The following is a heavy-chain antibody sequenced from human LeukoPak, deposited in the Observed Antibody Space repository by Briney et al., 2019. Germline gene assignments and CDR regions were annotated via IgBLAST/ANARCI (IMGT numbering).Heavy chain of an antibody. D-gene: IGHD6-13*01. J-gene: IGHJ5*02. CDR1: GGSISNYY. Sequence: PSETLSLTCTVSGGSISNYYRNWIRQPPGKGLELIGYIYYSGTTNYNPSLKSRVSMSVDTSKNQFSLKLSSVTAADTAVYYCARDSLSENRIAAAAQTKWFDPWGQGTLVTVSS. CDR2: IYYSGTT. CDR3: ARDSLSENRIAAAAQTKWFDP. V-gene: IGHV4-59*01.